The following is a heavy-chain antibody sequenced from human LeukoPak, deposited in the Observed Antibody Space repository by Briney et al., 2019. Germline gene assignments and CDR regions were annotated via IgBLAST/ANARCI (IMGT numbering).Heavy chain of an antibody. CDR2: IYYSGST. CDR1: GVTVSSGSYY. D-gene: IGHD3-16*02. Sequence: PSETLSLTCTASGVTVSSGSYYWSWLPQPPGQGLESIGYIYYSGSTNYNPSLKSPVTISVDTSKNQFSLNLSSVADADTDVYYCPRGRYDYEWGSYRYCFDYWGQGNQGTVSS. CDR3: PRGRYDYEWGSYRYCFDY. V-gene: IGHV4-61*01. J-gene: IGHJ4*02.